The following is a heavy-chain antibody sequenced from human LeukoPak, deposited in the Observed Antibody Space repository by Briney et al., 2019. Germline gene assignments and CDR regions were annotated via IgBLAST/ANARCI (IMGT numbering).Heavy chain of an antibody. CDR3: ARVKPFYEQWLEEEEVDY. D-gene: IGHD6-19*01. CDR2: INPNSGGT. J-gene: IGHJ4*02. CDR1: GYTFTGYY. V-gene: IGHV1-2*02. Sequence: ASVKVSCKASGYTFTGYYMHWVRQAPGQGLEWMGWINPNSGGTNYAQKFQGRVTMTRDTSISTAYMELSRLRSDDTAVYYCARVKPFYEQWLEEEEVDYWGRGTLVTVSS.